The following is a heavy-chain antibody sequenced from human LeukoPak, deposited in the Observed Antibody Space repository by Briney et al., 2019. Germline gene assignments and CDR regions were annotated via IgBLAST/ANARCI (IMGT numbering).Heavy chain of an antibody. CDR1: GGSISSGSYY. D-gene: IGHD2-2*01. Sequence: SETLSLTCTVSGGSISSGSYYWSWIRQPAGKGLEWIGRIYTSGSTNYNPSLKSRVTISVDTSKNQFSLKLSSVTAADTAVYYCARRPARSCSSTSCSRGAFDIWGQGTMVTVSS. J-gene: IGHJ3*02. CDR3: ARRPARSCSSTSCSRGAFDI. CDR2: IYTSGST. V-gene: IGHV4-61*02.